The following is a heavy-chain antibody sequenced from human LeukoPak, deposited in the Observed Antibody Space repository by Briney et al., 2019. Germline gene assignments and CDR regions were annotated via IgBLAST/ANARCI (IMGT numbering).Heavy chain of an antibody. Sequence: SETLSLTCAVYGGSFSGYYWSWIRQPPGKGLEWIGEINHSGSTNYNPSLKSRVTISVDTSKNQFSLKLSSVTAADTAVYYCARGERMGSSWYGRRSEKYYMDVWGKGTTVTVSS. CDR2: INHSGST. V-gene: IGHV4-34*01. CDR1: GGSFSGYY. CDR3: ARGERMGSSWYGRRSEKYYMDV. J-gene: IGHJ6*03. D-gene: IGHD6-13*01.